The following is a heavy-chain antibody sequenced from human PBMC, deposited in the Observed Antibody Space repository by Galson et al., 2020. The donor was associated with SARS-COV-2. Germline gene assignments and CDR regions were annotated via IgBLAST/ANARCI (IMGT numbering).Heavy chain of an antibody. V-gene: IGHV4-59*08. CDR1: GGSISSYY. CDR3: ARHLYYYDSSGSGGWFDP. CDR2: IYYSGST. J-gene: IGHJ5*02. Sequence: ASETLSLTCTVSGGSISSYYWSWIRQPPGKGLEWIGCIYYSGSTNYNPSLKSRVTISVDTSKNQFSLKLSSVTAADTAVYYCARHLYYYDSSGSGGWFDPWGQGTLVTVSS. D-gene: IGHD3-22*01.